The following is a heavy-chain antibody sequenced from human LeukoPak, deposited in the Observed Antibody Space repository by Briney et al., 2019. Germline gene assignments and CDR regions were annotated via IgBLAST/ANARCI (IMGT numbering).Heavy chain of an antibody. CDR2: IIPIFGIA. V-gene: IGHV1-69*04. CDR1: GGTFSSYA. J-gene: IGHJ6*02. D-gene: IGHD5-24*01. CDR3: ARVEMATTKYYYGMDV. Sequence: GSSVKDSCKASGGTFSSYAISWVRQAPGQGLEWMGRIIPIFGIANYAQKFQGRVTITADKSTSTAYMELSSLRSEDTAVYYCARVEMATTKYYYGMDVWGQGTTVTVSS.